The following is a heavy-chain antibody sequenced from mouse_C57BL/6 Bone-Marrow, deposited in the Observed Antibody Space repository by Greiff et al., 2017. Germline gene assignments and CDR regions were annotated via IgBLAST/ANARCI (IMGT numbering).Heavy chain of an antibody. CDR3: ARHCYGSSYALPFAY. V-gene: IGHV1-72*01. CDR2: IDPNSGGT. J-gene: IGHJ3*01. D-gene: IGHD1-1*01. CDR1: GYTFTSYW. Sequence: QVQLQQPGAELVKPGASVKLSCKASGYTFTSYWMHWVKQRPGRGLEWIGRIDPNSGGTKYNEKFKSKATLTVNKPSSTAYMQLCSLTSKESAVYNCARHCYGSSYALPFAYWGQGTLVTVSA.